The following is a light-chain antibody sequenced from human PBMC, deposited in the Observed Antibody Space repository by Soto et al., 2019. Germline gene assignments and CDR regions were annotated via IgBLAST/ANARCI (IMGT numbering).Light chain of an antibody. J-gene: IGKJ5*01. CDR3: QQYGSSPPIT. V-gene: IGKV3-20*01. CDR2: DAS. Sequence: EIVLTQSPGTLSLSPGERATLSCRASQSVTSNYLAWYQQKPGQAPRLLIYDASSRATGIPDRFSGSGSGTDFTLTISRLEPEDFAVYYCQQYGSSPPITFGQGTRLEIK. CDR1: QSVTSNY.